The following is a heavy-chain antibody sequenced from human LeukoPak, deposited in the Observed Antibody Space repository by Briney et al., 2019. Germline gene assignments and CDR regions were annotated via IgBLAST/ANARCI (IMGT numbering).Heavy chain of an antibody. Sequence: ASVKVSCKASGYTFTTYGISWVRQAPGQGLEWMGWISAYNGNTNYAQKLQGRVTMTTDTSTNTAYMELRSLRSDDTAVYYCARSLIDYGGSYDAFDIWGQGTMVTISS. J-gene: IGHJ3*02. D-gene: IGHD4-23*01. CDR3: ARSLIDYGGSYDAFDI. V-gene: IGHV1-18*01. CDR1: GYTFTTYG. CDR2: ISAYNGNT.